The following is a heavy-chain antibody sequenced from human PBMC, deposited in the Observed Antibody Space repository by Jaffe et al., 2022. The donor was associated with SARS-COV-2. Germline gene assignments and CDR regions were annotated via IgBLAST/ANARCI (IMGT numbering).Heavy chain of an antibody. J-gene: IGHJ4*02. V-gene: IGHV3-7*01. Sequence: EVQLVESGGGLVQPGGSLRLSCAASGFTFSNYWMGWVRQAPGRGLEWVANINHDGSEKHYVDSVKGRFTISRDNAKNSLYLQMNSLRAEDTAVYYCATLAVEPIYDSRGFGKTGYFDYWGQGTLVTVSS. CDR1: GFTFSNYW. CDR3: ATLAVEPIYDSRGFGKTGYFDY. CDR2: INHDGSEK. D-gene: IGHD3-22*01.